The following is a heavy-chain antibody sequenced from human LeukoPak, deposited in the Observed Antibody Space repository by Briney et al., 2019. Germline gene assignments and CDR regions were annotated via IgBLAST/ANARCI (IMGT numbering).Heavy chain of an antibody. CDR1: GYTFTSYW. CDR3: ARTLYGSGSYSFDY. CDR2: IYPGDSDP. V-gene: IGHV5-51*01. Sequence: GESLKISCKGSGYTFTSYWIAWVRQMPGKGLEWMGIIYPGDSDPRYSPSFQGQVTMSADKSISTAYLQWSSLKASDTAMYYCARTLYGSGSYSFDYWGQGTLVTVSS. J-gene: IGHJ4*02. D-gene: IGHD3-10*01.